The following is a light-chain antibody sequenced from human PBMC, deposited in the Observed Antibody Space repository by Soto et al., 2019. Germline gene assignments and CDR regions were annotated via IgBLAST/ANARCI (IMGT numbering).Light chain of an antibody. V-gene: IGLV1-40*01. CDR1: SSNIGAGYD. Sequence: QSVLTQPPSVSGATGQRVTISCTGSSSNIGAGYDVHWYQQLPGTAPKLLIYGNSNRTSGVTDRFSGSKSGTSASLAITGLRAEDEADYYCQSYDSSQSGWVFVGGTKLTFL. CDR3: QSYDSSQSGWV. J-gene: IGLJ3*02. CDR2: GNS.